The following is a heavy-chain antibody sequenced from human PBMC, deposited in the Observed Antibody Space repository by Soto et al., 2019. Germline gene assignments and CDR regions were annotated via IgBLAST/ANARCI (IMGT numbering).Heavy chain of an antibody. CDR3: TTNIVGATNSYYYYYYGMDV. V-gene: IGHV3-15*01. Sequence: GGSLSLSCAASGFTFSNACMILVRQAPGKGLEWVGRIKSKTDGGTTDYAAPVKGRFTISRDDSKNTLYLQMNSLKTEDTAVYYCTTNIVGATNSYYYYYYGMDVWGQGTTVTVSS. CDR1: GFTFSNAC. D-gene: IGHD1-26*01. CDR2: IKSKTDGGTT. J-gene: IGHJ6*02.